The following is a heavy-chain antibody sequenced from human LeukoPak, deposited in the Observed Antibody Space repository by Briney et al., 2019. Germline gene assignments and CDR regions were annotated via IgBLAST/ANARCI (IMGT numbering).Heavy chain of an antibody. V-gene: IGHV4-31*03. CDR2: INYRGSA. CDR3: ASHKGF. J-gene: IGHJ4*02. CDR1: GGSISSVDYY. Sequence: PSETLSLTCTVSGGSISSVDYYWSWIRQYPGKGLEWIGYINYRGSAYYNPSLKSRVTISVDTSKNQFSLKLTSVTAADTAVYYCASHKGFWGQGTLVTVSS.